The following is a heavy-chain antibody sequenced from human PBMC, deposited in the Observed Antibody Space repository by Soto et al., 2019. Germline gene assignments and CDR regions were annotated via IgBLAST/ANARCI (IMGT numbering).Heavy chain of an antibody. CDR3: GRRAPDGTGHHYFDY. Sequence: SDTLSLTCTVYGVSIILFNHYWDWIRQPPGEGLEWIGTIYYSGTTVYNPSLQSRVTMSVDTSRSQFSLQLNSVNAADTAVYFCGRRAPDGTGHHYFDYWGQGVLVNVS. CDR2: IYYSGTT. V-gene: IGHV4-39*01. CDR1: GVSIILFNHY. J-gene: IGHJ4*02. D-gene: IGHD2-8*02.